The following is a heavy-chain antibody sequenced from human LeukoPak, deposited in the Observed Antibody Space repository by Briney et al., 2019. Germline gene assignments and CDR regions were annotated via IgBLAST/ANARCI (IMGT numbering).Heavy chain of an antibody. D-gene: IGHD3-22*01. J-gene: IGHJ3*02. CDR2: INHSGST. CDR1: GGSFSGYY. CDR3: ARGTSYYRPLAFDI. Sequence: SETLSLTCAVYGGSFSGYYWSWIRQAPGKGLEWIGEINHSGSTNYNPSLKSRVTISVDTSKNQFSLKLSSVTAADTAVYYCARGTSYYRPLAFDIWGQGTMVTVSS. V-gene: IGHV4-34*01.